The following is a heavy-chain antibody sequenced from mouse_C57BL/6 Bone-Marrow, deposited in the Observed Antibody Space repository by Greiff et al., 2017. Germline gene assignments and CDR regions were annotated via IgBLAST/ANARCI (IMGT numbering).Heavy chain of an antibody. CDR2: IHPNSGST. Sequence: QVQLQQPGAELVKPGASVKLSCKASGYTFTSYWMHWVKQRPGQGLEWIGMIHPNSGSTNYNEKFKSKATLTVDKSSSTAYMQLSSLTSEDAAVYYCARDYGNYGFAYWGQGTLVTVSA. D-gene: IGHD2-1*01. J-gene: IGHJ3*01. CDR1: GYTFTSYW. CDR3: ARDYGNYGFAY. V-gene: IGHV1-64*01.